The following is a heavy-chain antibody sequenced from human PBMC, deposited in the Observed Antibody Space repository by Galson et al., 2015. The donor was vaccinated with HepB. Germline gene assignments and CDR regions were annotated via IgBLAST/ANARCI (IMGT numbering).Heavy chain of an antibody. CDR1: GFTFSSYG. J-gene: IGHJ4*02. Sequence: SLRLSCAASGFTFSSYGMHWVRQAPGKGLEWVAVIWYDGSNKYYADSVKGRFTVSRDNSKNTLYLQMNSLRAEDTAVYYCARDCNGGDCLALDYWGQGTLVTVSS. D-gene: IGHD2-21*02. CDR2: IWYDGSNK. CDR3: ARDCNGGDCLALDY. V-gene: IGHV3-33*01.